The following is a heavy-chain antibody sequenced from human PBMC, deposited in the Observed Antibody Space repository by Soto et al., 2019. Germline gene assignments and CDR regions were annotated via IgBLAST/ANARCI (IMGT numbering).Heavy chain of an antibody. CDR2: ISVENGNT. Sequence: GASVKVSSKTSGYTFSSYGISWVRQAPGQGLEWMGWISVENGNTKYEQRFQGRVTMTTDTSTSIAYMELRSLRSDDTGVYYCARDVGPLLTSSSDYGMDVWGQGTTVTVSS. V-gene: IGHV1-18*01. CDR1: GYTFSSYG. D-gene: IGHD6-6*01. CDR3: ARDVGPLLTSSSDYGMDV. J-gene: IGHJ6*02.